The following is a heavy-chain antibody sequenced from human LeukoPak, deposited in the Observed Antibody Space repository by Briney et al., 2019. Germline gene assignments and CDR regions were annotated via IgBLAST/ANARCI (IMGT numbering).Heavy chain of an antibody. Sequence: SETLSLTCTVSGGSISSSSYYWGWIRQPPGKGLEWIGSIYYSGSTYYNPSLKSRVTISVDTSKNQFSLKLSSVTAADTAVYYCARQDLYGSPLYFDYWGQGTLVTVSS. CDR1: GGSISSSSYY. V-gene: IGHV4-39*01. J-gene: IGHJ4*02. CDR2: IYYSGST. CDR3: ARQDLYGSPLYFDY. D-gene: IGHD3-10*01.